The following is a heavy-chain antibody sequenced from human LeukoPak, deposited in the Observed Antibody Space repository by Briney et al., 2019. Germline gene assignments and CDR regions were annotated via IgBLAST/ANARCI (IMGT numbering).Heavy chain of an antibody. CDR3: ASSPVDGYNYKYFDY. J-gene: IGHJ4*02. CDR1: GGSISTSSYY. D-gene: IGHD5-24*01. V-gene: IGHV4-39*07. Sequence: SETLSLTCTVSGGSISTSSYYWGWIRQPPGKGLEWIGNIYYSGSTYYNPSLKSRVTISVDTSKNQFSLKLSSVTAADTAVYYCASSPVDGYNYKYFDYWGQGTLVTVSS. CDR2: IYYSGST.